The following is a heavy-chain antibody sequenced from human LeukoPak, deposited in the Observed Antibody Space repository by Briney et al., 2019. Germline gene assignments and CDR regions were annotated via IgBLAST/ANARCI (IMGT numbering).Heavy chain of an antibody. CDR1: GYSFPSYW. J-gene: IGHJ4*02. CDR3: ARQLGSTGDFDY. Sequence: GESLRISCKGSGYSFPSYWIAWVRQMPGKGLEWMGIIYPGDSDTRYSPSFQGQVTISADKSITTAYLQWSSLKASDTAMYYCARQLGSTGDFDYWGQGTLVTVSS. V-gene: IGHV5-51*01. CDR2: IYPGDSDT. D-gene: IGHD2-8*02.